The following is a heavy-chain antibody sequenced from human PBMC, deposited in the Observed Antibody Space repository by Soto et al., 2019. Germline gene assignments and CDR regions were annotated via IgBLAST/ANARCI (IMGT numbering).Heavy chain of an antibody. V-gene: IGHV3-23*01. J-gene: IGHJ4*02. CDR1: GFTFSSYA. Sequence: GGSLRLSCAASGFTFSSYAMSWVRQAPGKGLEWVSAISGSGGSTYYADSVKGRFTISRDNSKNTLYLQMNSLRAEDTAVYYCAKDLYASYRLHLGEAPGGYWGQGTLVTVSS. CDR2: ISGSGGST. D-gene: IGHD3-16*01. CDR3: AKDLYASYRLHLGEAPGGY.